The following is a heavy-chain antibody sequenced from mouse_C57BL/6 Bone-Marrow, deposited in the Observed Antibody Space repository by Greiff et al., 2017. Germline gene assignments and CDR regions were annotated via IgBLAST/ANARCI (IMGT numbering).Heavy chain of an antibody. CDR2: INPYNGGT. Sequence: VQLQQSGPVLVKPGASVKMSCKASGYTFTDYYMNWVKQSHGKSLEWIGAINPYNGGTSYTQKFKGKATLTVDKSTSTVYMELNSLTSEDSAVYYCAREGSNFYAMDYWGQGTSVTVSS. CDR3: AREGSNFYAMDY. J-gene: IGHJ4*01. D-gene: IGHD2-5*01. V-gene: IGHV1-19*01. CDR1: GYTFTDYY.